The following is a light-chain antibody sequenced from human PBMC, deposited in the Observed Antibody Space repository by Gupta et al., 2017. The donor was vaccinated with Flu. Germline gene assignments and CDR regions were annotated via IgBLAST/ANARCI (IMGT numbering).Light chain of an antibody. CDR1: QSIRNN. V-gene: IGKV3D-15*01. J-gene: IGKJ2*01. CDR3: QQYNDCPRT. CDR2: AAS. Sequence: EVAMTQSPATLSVSAGERATLSCRASQSIRNNLAWYQHKVGQAPRLLIYAASARATGVPATFSGGGSGTDFTLTISDLQSDDLAVYFCQQYNDCPRTFGQGTKLEIK.